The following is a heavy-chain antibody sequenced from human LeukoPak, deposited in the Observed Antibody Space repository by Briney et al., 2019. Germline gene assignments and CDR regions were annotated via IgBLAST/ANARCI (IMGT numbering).Heavy chain of an antibody. CDR3: ARASGYYDSSGYYNGMDV. J-gene: IGHJ6*02. CDR1: GFTLNTYW. D-gene: IGHD3-22*01. V-gene: IGHV3-74*01. Sequence: PGGSLRLSCAASGFTLNTYWMHWVRQVPGKGLVWVSRINSDESSTSYADSVTGRFTISRDNARNTLYLQMNSLRAEDTAVYYCARASGYYDSSGYYNGMDVWGQGTTVTVSS. CDR2: INSDESST.